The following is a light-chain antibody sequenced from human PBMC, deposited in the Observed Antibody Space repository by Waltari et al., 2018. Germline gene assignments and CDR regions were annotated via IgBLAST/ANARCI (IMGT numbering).Light chain of an antibody. J-gene: IGKJ1*01. CDR2: GAS. CDR3: QQYGSSSWT. Sequence: EIVLTQSPGTLSLSPGERATLSCRASQSVSSSYLAWYQQKPGQATRLLIYGASSRATGIPDRFSGSGSGTDFTLTISRLEPEDFAGYYCQQYGSSSWTFGQGTKVEIK. CDR1: QSVSSSY. V-gene: IGKV3-20*01.